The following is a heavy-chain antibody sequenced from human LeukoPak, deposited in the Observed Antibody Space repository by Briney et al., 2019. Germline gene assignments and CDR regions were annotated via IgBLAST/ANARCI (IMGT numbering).Heavy chain of an antibody. J-gene: IGHJ6*03. CDR2: ISSSGSTI. Sequence: TGGSLRLSCAASGFTFSDYYMSWIRQAPGKGLEWVSYISSSGSTIYYADSVKGRFTISRDSAKNSLYLQMNSLRAEDTAVYYCARVYYYYYYYMDVWGKGTTVTISS. CDR1: GFTFSDYY. CDR3: ARVYYYYYYYMDV. V-gene: IGHV3-11*01.